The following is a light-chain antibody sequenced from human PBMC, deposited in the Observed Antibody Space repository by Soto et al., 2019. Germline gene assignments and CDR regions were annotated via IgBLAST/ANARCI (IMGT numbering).Light chain of an antibody. CDR3: QQYGSTPRT. Sequence: EIVLKQSPGTPSFSPGDRATHSCRASQSVSSSYLAWYQQKPGQAPRLLIYDASRRATGIPDRFSGSGSGTDFTLTISSLQPEDLAVYYCQQYGSTPRTFGKGTKVDIK. J-gene: IGKJ1*01. CDR2: DAS. CDR1: QSVSSSY. V-gene: IGKV3-20*01.